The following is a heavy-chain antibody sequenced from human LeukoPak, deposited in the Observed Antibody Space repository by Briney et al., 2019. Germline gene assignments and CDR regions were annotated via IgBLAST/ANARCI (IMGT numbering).Heavy chain of an antibody. V-gene: IGHV4-59*01. CDR2: IYYSGST. Sequence: SETLSLTCTVSGGSISSYYWSWIRQPPGKGLEWIGYIYYSGSTNYNPSLKSRVTVSVDTSKNQFSLKLSSVTAADTAVYYCARDGPLGHFDYWGQGTLVTVSS. CDR3: ARDGPLGHFDY. J-gene: IGHJ4*02. CDR1: GGSISSYY.